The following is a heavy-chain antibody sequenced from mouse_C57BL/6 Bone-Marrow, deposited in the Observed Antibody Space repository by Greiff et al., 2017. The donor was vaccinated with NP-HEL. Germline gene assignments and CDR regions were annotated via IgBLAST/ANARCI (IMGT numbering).Heavy chain of an antibody. CDR2: INPNNGGT. J-gene: IGHJ4*01. D-gene: IGHD4-1*01. Sequence: EVQLQQSGPELVKPGASVKISCKASGYTFTDYYMNWVKQSHGKSLEWIGDINPNNGGTSYNQKFKGKATLTVDKSSSTAYMELRSLTSEDSAVYYCASPPPLTGTRAMDYWGQGTSVTVSS. V-gene: IGHV1-26*01. CDR1: GYTFTDYY. CDR3: ASPPPLTGTRAMDY.